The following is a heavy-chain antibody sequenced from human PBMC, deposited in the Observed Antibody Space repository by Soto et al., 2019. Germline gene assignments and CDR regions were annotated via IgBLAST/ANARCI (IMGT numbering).Heavy chain of an antibody. CDR1: GGSISSGDYY. CDR2: IYYSGST. D-gene: IGHD3-10*01. V-gene: IGHV4-30-4*01. Sequence: SETLSLTCTVSGGSISSGDYYWSWIRQPPGKGLEWIGYIYYSGSTYYNPSLKSRVTISVDTSKNQFSLKLSSVTAADTAVYYCARAEVRGLLFDYWGQGTLVTVSS. J-gene: IGHJ4*02. CDR3: ARAEVRGLLFDY.